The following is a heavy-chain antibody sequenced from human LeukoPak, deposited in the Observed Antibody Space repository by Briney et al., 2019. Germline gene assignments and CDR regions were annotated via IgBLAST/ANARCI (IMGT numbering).Heavy chain of an antibody. D-gene: IGHD6-13*01. CDR3: AKSWAAAGTLYFQH. CDR1: GFTFDDYT. V-gene: IGHV3-43*01. J-gene: IGHJ1*01. Sequence: PGGSLRLSCAASGFTFDDYTMHWVRQAPGKGLEWVSLISWDGDNTYYADSVKGRFTISRDNSKNSLYLQMNSLRAEDTAVYYCAKSWAAAGTLYFQHWGQGTLVTVSS. CDR2: ISWDGDNT.